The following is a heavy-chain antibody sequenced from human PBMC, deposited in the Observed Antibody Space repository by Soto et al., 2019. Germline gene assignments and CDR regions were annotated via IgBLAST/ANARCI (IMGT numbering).Heavy chain of an antibody. CDR3: AKDKGVFDWATSYLDY. V-gene: IGHV3-30*18. CDR2: TSYDGNNE. CDR1: GFTFSDYA. D-gene: IGHD3-9*01. J-gene: IGHJ4*02. Sequence: PXGSLIHSWAASGFTFSDYARHLVRQAPGKGLEWVALTSYDGNNEYYTDSVKGRFTISRDNSKNTLFLQMKSPRPENTAVYYRAKDKGVFDWATSYLDYWGQGALVTVSS.